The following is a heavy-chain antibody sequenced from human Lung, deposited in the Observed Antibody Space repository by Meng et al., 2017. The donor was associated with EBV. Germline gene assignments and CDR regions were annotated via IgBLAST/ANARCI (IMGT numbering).Heavy chain of an antibody. CDR1: GFTFDDCG. V-gene: IGHV3-20*03. D-gene: IGHD6-13*01. Sequence: EVHLVESGXXVVRPGGSLRLSXXXSGFTFDDCGMSWVRQAPGKGLEWISGISWNGGSTGYADSVKGRFTISRDNAKNSLYLQMNSLGAEDTALYYCARGDESSSTWYSGEYLQDWGQGTLGTVSS. J-gene: IGHJ1*01. CDR3: ARGDESSSTWYSGEYLQD. CDR2: ISWNGGST.